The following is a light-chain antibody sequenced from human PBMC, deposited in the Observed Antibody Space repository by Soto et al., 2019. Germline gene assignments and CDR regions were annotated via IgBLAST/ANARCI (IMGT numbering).Light chain of an antibody. J-gene: IGKJ3*01. CDR1: QDISNY. Sequence: DIQMTQSPSSLSASVGDRVTITCQASQDISNYLNWYQQKPGKAPKLLIYDASNLETGVLSRFSGSGSGTDFTFTISSLQPEDIATYYCQQYDNLPPFTFGPGTKVDI. CDR3: QQYDNLPPFT. V-gene: IGKV1-33*01. CDR2: DAS.